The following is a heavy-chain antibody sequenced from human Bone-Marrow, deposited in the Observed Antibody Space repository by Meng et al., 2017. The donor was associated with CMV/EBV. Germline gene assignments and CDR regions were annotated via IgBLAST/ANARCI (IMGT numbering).Heavy chain of an antibody. CDR2: VSWNGSRT. V-gene: IGHV3-19*01. CDR1: GFTFSNSD. Sequence: GESLKISCAASGFTFSNSDMNWVRQAPGKGLEWVSGVSWNGSRTHYADSVKGRFTISRDNSRNFLYQQMNSLRPEDMAVYYCGRVVVVPAAISVVVVITTRDWFDPWGQGTRVTGSS. J-gene: IGHJ5*02. D-gene: IGHD2-2*01. CDR3: GRVVVVPAAISVVVVITTRDWFDP.